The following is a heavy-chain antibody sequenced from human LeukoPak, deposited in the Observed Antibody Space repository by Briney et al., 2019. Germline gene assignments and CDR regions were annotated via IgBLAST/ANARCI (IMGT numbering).Heavy chain of an antibody. J-gene: IGHJ2*01. CDR1: GFTFSTYD. Sequence: QTGGSLRLSCAASGFTFSTYDMHWVRQAAGKGLEWVSRVGTAGDTSYQDSVKGRSTVSREDAKNSLYLQMNSLTDGDAAVYYCARGIYGGNVRGWYFDLWGRGTLVTVSS. CDR2: VGTAGDT. CDR3: ARGIYGGNVRGWYFDL. D-gene: IGHD4-23*01. V-gene: IGHV3-13*01.